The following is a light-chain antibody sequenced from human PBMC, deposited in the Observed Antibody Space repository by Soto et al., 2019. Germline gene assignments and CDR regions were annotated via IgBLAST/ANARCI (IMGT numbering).Light chain of an antibody. CDR3: TSYTIDSSVV. CDR1: SSDVGGYNY. V-gene: IGLV2-14*03. Sequence: QSALTQPRSVSGSPGQSVTISCTGTSSDVGGYNYVSWYQQHPGKAPRLVIYDVSNRPSGVSDRFSGSKSANTASLTISGLQAEDEADYYCTSYTIDSSVVFGVGTKVTVL. CDR2: DVS. J-gene: IGLJ3*02.